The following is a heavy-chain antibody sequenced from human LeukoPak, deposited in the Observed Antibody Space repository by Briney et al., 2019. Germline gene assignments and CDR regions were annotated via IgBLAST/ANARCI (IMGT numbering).Heavy chain of an antibody. CDR2: INPSGGST. V-gene: IGHV1-46*01. CDR3: ARDRGSVDYYDSSGYRNNWFDP. D-gene: IGHD3-22*01. Sequence: ASVKVSCKASGYTFTSYYMHWVRQAPGQGLEWMGIINPSGGSTSYAQKFQGRVTMTRDVSTSTVYMELSSLRSEDTAVYYCARDRGSVDYYDSSGYRNNWFDPWGQGTLVTVSS. J-gene: IGHJ5*02. CDR1: GYTFTSYY.